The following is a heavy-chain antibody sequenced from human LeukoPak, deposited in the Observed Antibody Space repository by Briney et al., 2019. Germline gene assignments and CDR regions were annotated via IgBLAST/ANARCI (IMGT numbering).Heavy chain of an antibody. CDR2: IIPIFGTA. D-gene: IGHD4-17*01. Sequence: GASVKVSCKASGGTFSSYAISWVRQAPGQGLEWMGGIIPIFGTANYAQKFQGRVTITADESTSTAYMGLSSLRSEDTAVYYCARDTTVTPFDYWGQGTLVTVSS. CDR3: ARDTTVTPFDY. J-gene: IGHJ4*02. V-gene: IGHV1-69*13. CDR1: GGTFSSYA.